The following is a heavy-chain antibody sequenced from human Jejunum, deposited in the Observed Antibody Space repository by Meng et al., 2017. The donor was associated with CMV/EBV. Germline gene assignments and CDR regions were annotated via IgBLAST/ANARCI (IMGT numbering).Heavy chain of an antibody. V-gene: IGHV1-2*02. D-gene: IGHD4-17*01. CDR2: IKPDSGGT. CDR3: ARALWHGDYDFDY. CDR1: GYIFNDFY. Sequence: ASGYIFNDFYIQWARQAPGQGLEWMGWIKPDSGGTKSAYKFQGRVTMTRDMFSDTVYMELSRLRSDDTAVYYCARALWHGDYDFDYWGQGTLVTVSS. J-gene: IGHJ4*02.